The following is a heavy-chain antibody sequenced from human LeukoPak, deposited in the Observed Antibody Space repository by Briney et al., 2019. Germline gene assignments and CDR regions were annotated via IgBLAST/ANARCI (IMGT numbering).Heavy chain of an antibody. CDR3: ARGLYSSGYSYDAFDI. V-gene: IGHV3-66*01. Sequence: PGGSLRLSCAASGFTVSNNYMSWVRQAPGKGLEWVSLNYSGGSTHYTDSVKGRFNISRDNSKNTLYLQMNRLRAEDTAVYYCARGLYSSGYSYDAFDIWGQGTMVTVSS. CDR1: GFTVSNNY. CDR2: NYSGGST. J-gene: IGHJ3*02. D-gene: IGHD3-22*01.